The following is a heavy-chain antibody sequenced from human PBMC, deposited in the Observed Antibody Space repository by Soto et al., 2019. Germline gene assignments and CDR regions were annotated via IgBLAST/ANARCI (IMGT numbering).Heavy chain of an antibody. V-gene: IGHV1-18*01. Sequence: GASVKVSCKASGYAFTSYGISWVRQAPGQGLEWMGWISAYNGNTNYAQKLQGRVTMTTDTSTSTAYMELRSLRSDDTAVYYCARAPIAVAGTWWFDPWGQGTLVTAPQ. CDR2: ISAYNGNT. J-gene: IGHJ5*02. CDR1: GYAFTSYG. CDR3: ARAPIAVAGTWWFDP. D-gene: IGHD6-19*01.